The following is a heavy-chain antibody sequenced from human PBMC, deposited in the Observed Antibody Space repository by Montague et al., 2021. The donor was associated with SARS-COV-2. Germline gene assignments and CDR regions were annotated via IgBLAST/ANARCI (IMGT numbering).Heavy chain of an antibody. CDR3: ARVSALFTLKIMGYYYYGMDV. J-gene: IGHJ6*02. D-gene: IGHD2-8*01. V-gene: IGHV4-34*01. Sequence: SETLSLTCAVYGGSFSGHYCSWIRQPQGKGLERIGEINHSGSTNYNSYPKSQVTISVDTYKNQFSLKLSFVTAADTAVYYCARVSALFTLKIMGYYYYGMDVWGQGTTVTVSS. CDR1: GGSFSGHY. CDR2: INHSGST.